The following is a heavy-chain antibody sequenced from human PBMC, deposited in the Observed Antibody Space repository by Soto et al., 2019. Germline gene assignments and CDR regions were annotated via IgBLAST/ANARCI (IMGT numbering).Heavy chain of an antibody. Sequence: GESLKISCQGSGYMFTNYWINWVRQVSGGGLEWLGRIDPSDSYTKYNPSFQGHVTISADKSTSTAYLQWSSLKASDTAMYYCARPQGYCSSTSCYALYFDYWGQGTLVTVSS. J-gene: IGHJ4*02. V-gene: IGHV5-10-1*01. CDR1: GYMFTNYW. CDR3: ARPQGYCSSTSCYALYFDY. D-gene: IGHD2-2*01. CDR2: IDPSDSYT.